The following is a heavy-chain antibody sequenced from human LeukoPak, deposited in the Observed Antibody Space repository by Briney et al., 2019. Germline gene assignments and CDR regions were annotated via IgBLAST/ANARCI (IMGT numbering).Heavy chain of an antibody. CDR2: IYYSGST. Sequence: SETLSLTCTVSGGSISSYYWSRIRQPPGKGLEWTGYIYYSGSTNYNPSLKSRVTISVDTSKNQFSLKLSSVTAADTAVYYCARSFAGWELLTSDAFDIWGQGTMVTVSS. CDR3: ARSFAGWELLTSDAFDI. V-gene: IGHV4-59*08. J-gene: IGHJ3*02. D-gene: IGHD1-26*01. CDR1: GGSISSYY.